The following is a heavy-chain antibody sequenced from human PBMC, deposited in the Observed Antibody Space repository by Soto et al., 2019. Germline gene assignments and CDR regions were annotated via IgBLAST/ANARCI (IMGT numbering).Heavy chain of an antibody. D-gene: IGHD5-12*01. CDR2: KYFRSKWYN. CDR1: GDSVSSNTAS. Sequence: PSQTLSLTCAISGDSVSSNTASWNWIRQSPSRGLEWLGRKYFRSKWYNDYAVSVKSRIIINPDTSNNQFSLQLNSVTPEDTAVYFFAKGDNLGPKTGYAFDPWGQGIMVTVSS. J-gene: IGHJ5*02. CDR3: AKGDNLGPKTGYAFDP. V-gene: IGHV6-1*01.